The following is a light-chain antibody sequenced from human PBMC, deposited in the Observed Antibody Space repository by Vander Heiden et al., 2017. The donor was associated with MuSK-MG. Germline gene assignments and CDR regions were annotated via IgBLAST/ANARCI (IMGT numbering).Light chain of an antibody. V-gene: IGLV8-61*01. J-gene: IGLJ2*01. CDR1: SGSVSTSSY. CDR2: STN. CDR3: VRYMGSGIYI. Sequence: TVVTQEPSLAVSPGGTVTPTCGLSSGSVSTSSYPSWYQQTPGQAPRTLIYSTNMRSSGVPDRFSGSILANKAALTSTGAQADDESDYYCVRYMGSGIYIFGGGTKLTVL.